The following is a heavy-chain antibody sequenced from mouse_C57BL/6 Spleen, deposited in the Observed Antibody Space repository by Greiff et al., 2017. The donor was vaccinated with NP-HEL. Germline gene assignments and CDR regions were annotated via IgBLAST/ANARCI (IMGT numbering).Heavy chain of an antibody. Sequence: VQLQQSGTVLARPGASVKMSCKTSGYTFTSYWMHWVKQRPGQGLEWIGAIYPGNSDTSYNQKFKGKAKLTAVTSASTAYMELSSLTNEDSAVYYCTRSTMVARAMDYWGQGTSVTVSS. CDR1: GYTFTSYW. D-gene: IGHD2-2*01. V-gene: IGHV1-5*01. J-gene: IGHJ4*01. CDR3: TRSTMVARAMDY. CDR2: IYPGNSDT.